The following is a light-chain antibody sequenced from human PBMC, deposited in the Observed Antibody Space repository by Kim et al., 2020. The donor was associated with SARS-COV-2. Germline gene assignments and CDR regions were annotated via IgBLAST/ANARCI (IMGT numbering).Light chain of an antibody. V-gene: IGKV1-5*03. J-gene: IGKJ1*01. CDR1: QSISNS. CDR2: EAS. CDR3: QQYNSYSPTWT. Sequence: DIQMTQSPSTLSASVGDRVTITCRASQSISNSLAWYQQKPGKAPKLLIYEASNLESGVPSRFSGSGSGTEFTLTISSLQTDDFATYYCQQYNSYSPTWTFGQGTKVDIK.